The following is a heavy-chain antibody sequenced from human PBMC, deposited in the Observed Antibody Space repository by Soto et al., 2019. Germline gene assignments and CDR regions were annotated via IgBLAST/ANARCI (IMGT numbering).Heavy chain of an antibody. CDR2: ISYDGSNK. CDR1: GFTFSSYG. V-gene: IGHV3-30*18. J-gene: IGHJ6*02. Sequence: QVQLVESGGGVVQPGRSLRLSCAASGFTFSSYGMHWVRQAPGKGLEWVAVISYDGSNKYYADSVKGRFTISRDNSKNTLYLQMNSLRAEDTAVYYCAKGEVPAAPVYYYYGMDVWGQGTTVTVSS. CDR3: AKGEVPAAPVYYYYGMDV. D-gene: IGHD2-2*01.